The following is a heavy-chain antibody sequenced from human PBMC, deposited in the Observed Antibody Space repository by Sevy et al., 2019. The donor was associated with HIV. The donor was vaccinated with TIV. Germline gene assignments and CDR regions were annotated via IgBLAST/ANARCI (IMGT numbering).Heavy chain of an antibody. D-gene: IGHD1-26*01. CDR1: GFIFSTYG. CDR2: ISYDGSEK. CDR3: AKMQGGSYNYYGMDV. V-gene: IGHV3-30*18. Sequence: GGSLRLSCAASGFIFSTYGIHWVRQAPGKGLEWEAVISYDGSEKYYADSVRGRFTISRDNSKNTLYLQMNSLRVEDTAIYYCAKMQGGSYNYYGMDVWGQGTTVTVSS. J-gene: IGHJ6*02.